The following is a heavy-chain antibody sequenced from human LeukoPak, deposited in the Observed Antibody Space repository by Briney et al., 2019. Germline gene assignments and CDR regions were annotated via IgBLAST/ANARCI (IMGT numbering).Heavy chain of an antibody. CDR2: ITPSGGT. CDR3: ARDRYGDGFAHFDY. CDR1: GYTFTSFR. Sequence: ASVKVSCKASGYTFTSFRITWVRQAPGQGLEWMGWITPSGGTNYPQKFQGRVAITRDTSITTAYMDLSRLTSDDTAVYYCARDRYGDGFAHFDYWGQGALVTVSS. V-gene: IGHV1-2*02. D-gene: IGHD5-24*01. J-gene: IGHJ4*02.